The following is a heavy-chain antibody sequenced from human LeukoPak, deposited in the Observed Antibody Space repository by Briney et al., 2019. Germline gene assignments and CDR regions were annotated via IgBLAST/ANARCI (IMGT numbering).Heavy chain of an antibody. J-gene: IGHJ6*03. CDR3: AKETLVVPAANPYNYYYMDV. D-gene: IGHD2-2*01. Sequence: GRSLRLSCAASGFTFDDYAMHWVRQAPGKGLEWVSLISGDGGSTYYADSVKGRFTISRDNSKDSLYLQLNSLRTEDTALYYCAKETLVVPAANPYNYYYMDVWGKGTTVTVSS. V-gene: IGHV3-43*02. CDR1: GFTFDDYA. CDR2: ISGDGGST.